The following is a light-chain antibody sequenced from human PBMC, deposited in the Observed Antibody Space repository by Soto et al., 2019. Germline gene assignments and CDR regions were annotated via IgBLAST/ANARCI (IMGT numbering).Light chain of an antibody. CDR2: KDT. CDR3: QSSDDTGNYYL. V-gene: IGLV3-25*02. J-gene: IGLJ1*01. CDR1: ELSKQY. Sequence: SYELTQTPSVSVSPRQTARITCSGDELSKQYVYWYQQKPGQAPVLVMYKDTERASGIPERFSASSSGTTVTLTISGVRAEDEADYYCQSSDDTGNYYLFGTGTKATVL.